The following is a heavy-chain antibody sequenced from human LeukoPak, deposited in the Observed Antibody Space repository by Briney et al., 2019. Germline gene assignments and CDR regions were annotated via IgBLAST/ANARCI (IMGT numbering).Heavy chain of an antibody. CDR3: SYGDYGD. D-gene: IGHD4-17*01. J-gene: IGHJ4*02. CDR1: GFTFSSYA. V-gene: IGHV3-30*04. Sequence: PGGSLRLSCAASGFTFSSYAMHWVRQAPGKGLEWVAVISYDGSNKYYADSVKGRFTISRDNSKNTLYLQMNSLRAEDTAVYYCSYGDYGDWGQGTLVTVSS. CDR2: ISYDGSNK.